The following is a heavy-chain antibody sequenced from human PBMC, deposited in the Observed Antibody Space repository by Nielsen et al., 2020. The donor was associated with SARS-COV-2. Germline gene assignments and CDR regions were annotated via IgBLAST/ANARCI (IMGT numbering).Heavy chain of an antibody. V-gene: IGHV3-7*03. D-gene: IGHD3-10*01. CDR1: GFTFSSYW. J-gene: IGHJ6*02. CDR2: IKQDGSEK. Sequence: GESLKISCAASGFTFSSYWMSWVRQAPGKGLEWVANIKQDGSEKYYVDSVKGRFTISRDNAKNSLYLQMNSLRAEDTAVYYCARVPITMVRGGYYYYYGMDVWGQGTTVTVSS. CDR3: ARVPITMVRGGYYYYYGMDV.